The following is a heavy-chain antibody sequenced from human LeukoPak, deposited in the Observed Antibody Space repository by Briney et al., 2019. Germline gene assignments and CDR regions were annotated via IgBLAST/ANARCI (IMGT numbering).Heavy chain of an antibody. Sequence: GGSLRLSCAASGFTFSTYGMTWVRQAPGKGLEWVAFIRYDGSNKYYADSVKGRFTISRDNSKNTLYLQMNSLRAEDTAVYYCANEGYCSSTSCLPHDYWGQGTLVTVSS. J-gene: IGHJ4*02. D-gene: IGHD2-2*01. V-gene: IGHV3-30*02. CDR3: ANEGYCSSTSCLPHDY. CDR2: IRYDGSNK. CDR1: GFTFSTYG.